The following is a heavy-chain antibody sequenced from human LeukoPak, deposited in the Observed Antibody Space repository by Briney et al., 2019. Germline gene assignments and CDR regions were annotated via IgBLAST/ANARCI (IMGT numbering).Heavy chain of an antibody. D-gene: IGHD4-17*01. CDR3: ARASDGDYFDY. CDR2: IQYDGSNK. CDR1: GFTFSSYA. Sequence: PGGSLRLSCAASGFTFSSYAMHWVRQAPGKGLEWVTFIQYDGSNKYYADSVKGRFTMSRDNSKNTLYLQMNTLRAEDTAVYYCARASDGDYFDYWGQGTLVTVSS. V-gene: IGHV3-30*02. J-gene: IGHJ4*02.